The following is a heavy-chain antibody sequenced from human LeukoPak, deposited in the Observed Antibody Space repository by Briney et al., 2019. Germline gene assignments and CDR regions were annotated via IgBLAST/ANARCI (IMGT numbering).Heavy chain of an antibody. CDR1: GFTFSSYW. J-gene: IGHJ1*01. D-gene: IGHD2-8*02. Sequence: GGSLRLSSAASGFTFSSYWMSWVRQTPGKGLEWVANINKGGSEKYYMDSVRGRFTMSRDNAKNSLSLQMNRLRVEDTAVYYCARELVVGPAEYFQNWGQGTLVTVSS. CDR2: INKGGSEK. V-gene: IGHV3-7*01. CDR3: ARELVVGPAEYFQN.